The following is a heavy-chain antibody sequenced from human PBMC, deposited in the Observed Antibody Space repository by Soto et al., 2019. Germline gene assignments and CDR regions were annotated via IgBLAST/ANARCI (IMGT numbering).Heavy chain of an antibody. CDR3: ARMDVVVVAATLYYYGMDV. Sequence: QVQLVESGGGLVKPGGSLRLSCAASGFTFSDYYMSWIRQAPGKGLEWVSYISSSGSTIYYADSVKGRFTISRDNAKNSLYRQMNSLRAEDTAVYYCARMDVVVVAATLYYYGMDVWGQGTTVTVSS. CDR1: GFTFSDYY. V-gene: IGHV3-11*01. J-gene: IGHJ6*02. CDR2: ISSSGSTI. D-gene: IGHD2-15*01.